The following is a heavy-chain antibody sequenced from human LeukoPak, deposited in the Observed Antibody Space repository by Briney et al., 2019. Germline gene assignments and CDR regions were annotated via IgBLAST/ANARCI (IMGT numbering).Heavy chain of an antibody. CDR3: VSNSSSSPLFAP. J-gene: IGHJ5*02. D-gene: IGHD6-6*01. CDR2: VYYTGGT. CDR1: GSSISSCTHY. Sequence: SETLSLTCTVSGSSISSCTHYWGWLRQPPGKGLEGIATVYYTGGTYYNPSLKSRVTISIDTSRNHFSLTLTSVIAAVTAMYYCVSNSSSSPLFAPWGEGTLVTLSS. V-gene: IGHV4-39*02.